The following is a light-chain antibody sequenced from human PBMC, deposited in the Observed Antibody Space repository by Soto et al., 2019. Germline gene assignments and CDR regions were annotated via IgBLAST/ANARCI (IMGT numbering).Light chain of an antibody. CDR3: QQYSTYSWT. Sequence: DIQVTQSPSTLSASVGDRVTITCRASQSFTRGLAWYQQKPGKAPRLLIYETSSLESGVPSRFSGSGSGTEFTLTISSLQPDDFATYYCQQYSTYSWTFGQGTKVDIK. CDR2: ETS. J-gene: IGKJ1*01. V-gene: IGKV1-5*03. CDR1: QSFTRG.